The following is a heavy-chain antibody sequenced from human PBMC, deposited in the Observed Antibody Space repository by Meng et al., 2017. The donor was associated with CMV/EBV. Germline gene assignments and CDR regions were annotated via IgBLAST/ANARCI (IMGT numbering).Heavy chain of an antibody. J-gene: IGHJ4*02. CDR3: ARDRTGYPFDY. CDR1: GFTFSDYY. CDR2: ISSSSSYT. D-gene: IGHD3/OR15-3a*01. V-gene: IGHV3-11*05. Sequence: VECVAAGGGLVKPGGSLRLYCSASGFTFSDYYMSWIRQAPGKGLEWVSYISSSSSYTNYADSVKGRFTISRDNAKNSLYLQMNSLRAEDTAVYYCARDRTGYPFDYWGQGTLVTVSS.